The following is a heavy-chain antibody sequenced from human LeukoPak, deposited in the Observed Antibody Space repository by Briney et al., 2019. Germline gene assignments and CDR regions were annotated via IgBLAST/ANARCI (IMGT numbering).Heavy chain of an antibody. CDR3: AKASSTIFGVVIKREYYFDY. V-gene: IGHV3-23*01. J-gene: IGHJ4*02. CDR2: ISGSGGST. Sequence: GGSLRLSCAASGFTLSSYAMSWVRQAPGKGLEWVSAISGSGGSTYYADSVKGRFTISRDNSKNTLYLQMNSLTAEDTAVYYCAKASSTIFGVVIKREYYFDYWGQGTLVTVSS. D-gene: IGHD3-3*01. CDR1: GFTLSSYA.